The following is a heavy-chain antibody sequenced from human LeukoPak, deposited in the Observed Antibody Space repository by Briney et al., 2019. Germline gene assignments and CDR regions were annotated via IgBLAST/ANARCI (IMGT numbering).Heavy chain of an antibody. V-gene: IGHV3-21*01. CDR3: ARDKHGMDV. CDR1: GFTFSSYD. CDR2: ISSSSSYI. J-gene: IGHJ6*02. Sequence: GGSLRLSCAASGFTFSSYDMNWVRQAPGKGLEWVSYISSSSSYIYYADSVKGRFTISRDNAKNSLYLQMNSLRAEDTAVYYCARDKHGMDVWGQGTTVTVSS.